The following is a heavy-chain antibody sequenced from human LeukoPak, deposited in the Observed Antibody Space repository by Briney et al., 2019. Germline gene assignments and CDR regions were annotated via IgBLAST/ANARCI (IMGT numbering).Heavy chain of an antibody. J-gene: IGHJ4*02. CDR3: ARLPYCSSTSCYGEMDY. CDR2: INPSGGST. Sequence: ASVKVSCKASGYTFTSYYMHWVRQAPGQGLEWMGIINPSGGSTSYAQKFQGRVTMTRDTSTSTVYMELSSLRSDDTAVYYCARLPYCSSTSCYGEMDYWGQGTLVTVSS. D-gene: IGHD2-2*01. V-gene: IGHV1-46*01. CDR1: GYTFTSYY.